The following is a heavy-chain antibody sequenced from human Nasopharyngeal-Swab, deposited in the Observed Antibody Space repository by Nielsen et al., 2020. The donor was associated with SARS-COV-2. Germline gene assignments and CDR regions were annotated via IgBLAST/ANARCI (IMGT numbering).Heavy chain of an antibody. CDR3: VRDSSWAFDS. CDR1: GFTFSTYD. CDR2: ISRDGGRQ. Sequence: GESLKISCAASGFTFSTYDMHWVRQAPGKGLEWVAFISRDGGRQHYTDSVKGRFTISRDNAKNSLYLQMNSLRAEDTAVYYCVRDSSWAFDSWGQGTLVTVSS. V-gene: IGHV3-30*03. J-gene: IGHJ4*02. D-gene: IGHD7-27*01.